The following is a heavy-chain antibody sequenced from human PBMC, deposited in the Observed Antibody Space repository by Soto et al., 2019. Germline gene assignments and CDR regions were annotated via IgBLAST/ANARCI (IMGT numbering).Heavy chain of an antibody. V-gene: IGHV1-18*01. CDR3: AREPNYFDY. CDR1: GYTFSSYG. J-gene: IGHJ4*02. CDR2: ISAYNGNT. Sequence: QVQLVQSGAEVKKPGASVKVSCKASGYTFSSYGISWLRQAPGQGLEWMGWISAYNGNTRYAQKFQGRVTMTTDTSTSTASMELRSLRSDDTAVYYCAREPNYFDYWGQGTLVTVSS.